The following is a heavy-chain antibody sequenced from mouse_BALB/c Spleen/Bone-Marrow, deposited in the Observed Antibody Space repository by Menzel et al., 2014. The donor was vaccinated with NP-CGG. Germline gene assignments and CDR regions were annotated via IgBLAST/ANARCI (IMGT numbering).Heavy chain of an antibody. J-gene: IGHJ4*01. Sequence: EVMLVESGAELVKPGASVKLSCTASGFNIKDTYMHWVKQRPEQGLEWIGRIDPANGNTKYDPKFQGKATITADTSSNTAYLQLSSLTSEDTAVYYCARTIFLWGQGTSVTVSS. V-gene: IGHV14-3*02. CDR2: IDPANGNT. CDR3: ARTIFL. CDR1: GFNIKDTY.